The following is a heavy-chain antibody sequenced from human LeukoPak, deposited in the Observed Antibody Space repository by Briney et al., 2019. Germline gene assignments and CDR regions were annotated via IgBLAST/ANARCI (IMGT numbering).Heavy chain of an antibody. V-gene: IGHV3-48*02. CDR2: ISRDSITT. CDR1: GFTFSFYN. Sequence: GGSLRLSCAASGFTFSFYNMNWVRQAPGKGLEWVSYISRDSITTYYADSVKGRFTISRDNAKNSLYLQMNSLRDEDTAVYFCARDLLDYWGQGTLVTVSS. J-gene: IGHJ4*02. CDR3: ARDLLDY.